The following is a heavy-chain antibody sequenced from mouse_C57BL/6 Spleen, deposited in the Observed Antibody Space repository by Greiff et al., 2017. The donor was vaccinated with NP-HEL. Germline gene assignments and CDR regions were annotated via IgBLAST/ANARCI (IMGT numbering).Heavy chain of an antibody. J-gene: IGHJ4*01. D-gene: IGHD1-1*01. CDR3: ARSSYGSSYDAMDY. CDR2: IDPSDSYT. CDR1: GYTFTSYW. Sequence: VQLQQPGAELVMPGASVKLSCKASGYTFTSYWMHWVKQRPGQGLEWIGEIDPSDSYTNYNQKFKGKSTLTVDKSSSTAYMQLSSLTSEDSAVYYCARSSYGSSYDAMDYWGQGTSVTVSS. V-gene: IGHV1-69*01.